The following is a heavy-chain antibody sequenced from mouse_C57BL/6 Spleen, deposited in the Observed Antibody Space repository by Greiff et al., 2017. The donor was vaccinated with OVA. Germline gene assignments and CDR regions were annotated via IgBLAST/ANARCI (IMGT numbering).Heavy chain of an antibody. D-gene: IGHD4-1*01. CDR1: GYTFTSYW. CDR3: ERKGTGTGAFDD. Sequence: QVQLQQPGAELVKPGASVKLSCKASGYTFTSYWMQWVKQRPGQGLEWIGEIDPSDSTTNYNQQFKGKGPLTVDTDYRTAYMQLSSLTSEDAAVDDCERKGTGTGAFDDWGKGTTRTVSS. CDR2: IDPSDSTT. J-gene: IGHJ2*01. V-gene: IGHV1-50*01.